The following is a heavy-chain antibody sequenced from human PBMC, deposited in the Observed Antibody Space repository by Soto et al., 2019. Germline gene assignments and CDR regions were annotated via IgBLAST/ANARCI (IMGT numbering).Heavy chain of an antibody. CDR3: ARDLGSSSTFFGYYFDY. D-gene: IGHD6-6*01. V-gene: IGHV3-21*01. CDR1: GFTFSSYS. Sequence: LRLSCAASGFTFSSYSMNWVRQAPGKGLERVSSISSSSSYIYYADSVKGRFTISRDNAKNSLYLQMNSLRAEDTAVYYCARDLGSSSTFFGYYFDYWGQGTLVTVSS. CDR2: ISSSSSYI. J-gene: IGHJ4*02.